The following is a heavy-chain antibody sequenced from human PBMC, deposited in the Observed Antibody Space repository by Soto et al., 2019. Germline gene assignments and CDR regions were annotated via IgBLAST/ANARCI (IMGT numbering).Heavy chain of an antibody. CDR3: ARLSGYCTNGVCYNWFDP. D-gene: IGHD2-8*01. J-gene: IGHJ5*02. Sequence: GESLKISCQGSGYSFTRYWIGWVRQMPGKGLEWMGIIYPGDSDTRYSPSFQGQVTISADKSISTAYLQWSSLKASDTAMYYCARLSGYCTNGVCYNWFDPWGQGTLVTVSS. V-gene: IGHV5-51*01. CDR1: GYSFTRYW. CDR2: IYPGDSDT.